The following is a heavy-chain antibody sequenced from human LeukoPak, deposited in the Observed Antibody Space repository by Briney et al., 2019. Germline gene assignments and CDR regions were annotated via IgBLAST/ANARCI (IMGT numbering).Heavy chain of an antibody. V-gene: IGHV4-4*07. CDR2: IYTSGST. D-gene: IGHD6-13*01. CDR3: ARDLIAAAGTYNWCDP. Sequence: PSETLSLTCTVSGGSISSYYWSWIRQPAGKGLEWIGRIYTSGSTNYNPSLKSRVTMSVDTSKNQCSLKLSSVTAGDTAVYYCARDLIAAAGTYNWCDPWGQGTLVTVSS. CDR1: GGSISSYY. J-gene: IGHJ5*02.